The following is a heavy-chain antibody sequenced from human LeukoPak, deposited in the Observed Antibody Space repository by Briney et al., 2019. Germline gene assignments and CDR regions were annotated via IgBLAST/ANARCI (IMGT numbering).Heavy chain of an antibody. CDR1: GFTFSSYA. Sequence: GGSLRLSCAASGFTFSSYAMSWVRQAPGKGLEWVANIKQDGSEKYYVDSVKGRFTISRDNAKNSLYLQMNSLRAEDTAVYYCARDLCSWIQLCPLDYWGQGTLVTVSS. D-gene: IGHD5-18*01. J-gene: IGHJ4*02. V-gene: IGHV3-7*01. CDR2: IKQDGSEK. CDR3: ARDLCSWIQLCPLDY.